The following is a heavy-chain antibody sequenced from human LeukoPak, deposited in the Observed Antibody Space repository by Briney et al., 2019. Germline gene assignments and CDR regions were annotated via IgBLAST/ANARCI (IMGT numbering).Heavy chain of an antibody. D-gene: IGHD4-17*01. V-gene: IGHV3-23*01. Sequence: GGALRLSCAASGFTFSTFAMTWVRQAPGKGLEWVSSITGSRYTTYNTDSVKGRFTISRDNSKNTLYLQMNSLRADDTAVYYCTKDPNGDYVGAFDPWGQGTLVTVSS. CDR2: ITGSRYTT. CDR3: TKDPNGDYVGAFDP. CDR1: GFTFSTFA. J-gene: IGHJ5*02.